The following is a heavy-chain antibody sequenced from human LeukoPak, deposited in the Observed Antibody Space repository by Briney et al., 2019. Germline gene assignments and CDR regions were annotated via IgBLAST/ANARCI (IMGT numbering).Heavy chain of an antibody. CDR3: ARDLGPYRSSSWYRGHDAFDI. J-gene: IGHJ3*02. V-gene: IGHV1-8*03. D-gene: IGHD6-13*01. Sequence: ASVKVSCKASGYTFTSYDINWVRQATGQGLEWMGWMNPNSGNTGYAQKFQGRVTITRNTSISTAYMELSSLRSEDTAVYYCARDLGPYRSSSWYRGHDAFDIWGQGTMVTVSS. CDR2: MNPNSGNT. CDR1: GYTFTSYD.